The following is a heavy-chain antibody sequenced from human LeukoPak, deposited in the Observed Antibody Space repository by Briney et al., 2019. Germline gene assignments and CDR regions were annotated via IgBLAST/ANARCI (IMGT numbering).Heavy chain of an antibody. J-gene: IGHJ4*02. CDR2: MDTDGSNI. V-gene: IGHV3-74*01. CDR1: GFTFSSYA. CDR3: ARGGEGYNGPGFN. D-gene: IGHD5-12*01. Sequence: GGSLRLSCAASGFTFSSYAMHWVRQAPGKGLVWVSRMDTDGSNINYADSVKGRFTISRDNAKNTLYLQMNSLRAEDTAVYYCARGGEGYNGPGFNWGQGTLVTVSS.